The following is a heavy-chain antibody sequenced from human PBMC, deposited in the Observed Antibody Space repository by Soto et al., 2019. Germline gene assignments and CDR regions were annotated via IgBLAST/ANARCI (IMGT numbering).Heavy chain of an antibody. D-gene: IGHD6-19*01. CDR3: ATGQWPPSRNYF. Sequence: QVQLVQSGAEVKKPGASVKVSCKASGDTFTSDDYYIHWVRQAPGQGLAWMGRIKPTGGSTSFAQMFQGRVTMTRDTSTSTVYMELSSLKSEDTAVYYCATGQWPPSRNYFWGQGTLVTVSS. CDR2: IKPTGGST. V-gene: IGHV1-46*01. CDR1: GDTFTSDDYY. J-gene: IGHJ4*02.